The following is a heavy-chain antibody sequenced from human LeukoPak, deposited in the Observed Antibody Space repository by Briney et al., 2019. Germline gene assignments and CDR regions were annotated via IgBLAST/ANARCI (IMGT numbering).Heavy chain of an antibody. CDR1: GGSISSYY. CDR3: ARAISYYFDY. CDR2: IYYSGST. V-gene: IGHV4-59*01. Sequence: SETLSLTCTVSGGSISSYYWSWIRQPPGKGLEWIGYIYYSGSTNYNPSLKSRVTISVDTSKNQFSLKLSSVTAADTAVYYRARAISYYFDYWGQGTLVTVSS. D-gene: IGHD3-3*02. J-gene: IGHJ4*02.